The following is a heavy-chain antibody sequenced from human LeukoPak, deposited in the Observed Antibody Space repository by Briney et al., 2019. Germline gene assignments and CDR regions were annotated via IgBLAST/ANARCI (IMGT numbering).Heavy chain of an antibody. CDR3: SSTIGVTNYYYGMAV. CDR1: VGSFSSLV. V-gene: IGHV1-69*04. Sequence: ASVKVSCKASVGSFSSLVPSWVRQAPGQGLEWMGRIIPILGVPNYAQTFQDRVTITADKSTTTAYMELNSLRSEDTAVYFCSSTIGVTNYYYGMAVWGQGTTVTVSS. D-gene: IGHD3-9*01. J-gene: IGHJ6*02. CDR2: IIPILGVP.